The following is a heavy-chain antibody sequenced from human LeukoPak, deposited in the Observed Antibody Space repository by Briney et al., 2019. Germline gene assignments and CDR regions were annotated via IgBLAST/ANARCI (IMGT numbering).Heavy chain of an antibody. CDR3: AKDLEQSYIGWSTSFAA. V-gene: IGHV3-23*01. J-gene: IGHJ1*01. CDR1: GFTFSSYA. D-gene: IGHD6-19*01. CDR2: ISCGDGTT. Sequence: PGGLTLLSCAASGFTFSSYAMSWVRPVPGKRLEWVSAISCGDGTTRYADSVQGRFTISRVNPKRTIYLKMKSLRAEDTAIYYCAKDLEQSYIGWSTSFAAWGQGSLVAVSS.